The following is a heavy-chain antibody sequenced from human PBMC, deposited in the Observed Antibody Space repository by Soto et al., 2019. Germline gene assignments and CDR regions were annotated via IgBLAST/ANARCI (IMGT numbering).Heavy chain of an antibody. V-gene: IGHV3-23*01. D-gene: IGHD3-10*01. CDR2: IDKTGVST. J-gene: IGHJ5*02. CDR3: ARALIRGVINNWFDP. CDR1: GFTFGSYA. Sequence: PGGSLRLSCAASGFTFGSYAMSWVRQAPGKGLEWVSTIDKTGVSTYYADSVKGRFTISRDNSKNTLYLQMNSLRAEDTAVYYCARALIRGVINNWFDPWGQGTLVTVSS.